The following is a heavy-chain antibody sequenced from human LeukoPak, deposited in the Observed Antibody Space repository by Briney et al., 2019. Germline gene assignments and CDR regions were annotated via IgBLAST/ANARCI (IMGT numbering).Heavy chain of an antibody. CDR3: ARENNDVLLRFVAGGGGFDP. CDR1: GYTFTDYY. CDR2: INPNSGGT. J-gene: IGHJ5*02. Sequence: ASVKVSCKASGYTFTDYYMHWVRQAPGQGLEWMGWINPNSGGTNYAQKFQGRVTMTRDTSISTAYMELSRLRSDDTAVYYCARENNDVLLRFVAGGGGFDPWGQGTLVTVSS. V-gene: IGHV1-2*02. D-gene: IGHD3-10*01.